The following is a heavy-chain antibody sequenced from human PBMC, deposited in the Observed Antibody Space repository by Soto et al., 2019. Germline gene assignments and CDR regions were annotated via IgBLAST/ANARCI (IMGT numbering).Heavy chain of an antibody. D-gene: IGHD1-1*01. J-gene: IGHJ5*02. Sequence: PGGSLRLSCAASGFTFSSYAMSWVRQAPGKGLEWVSAISGSGGSTYYADSVKGRFTISRDNSKNTLYLQMNSLRAEDTAVYYCAKVVREHDPQRGYNWFDPWGQGTRVTVSS. V-gene: IGHV3-23*01. CDR2: ISGSGGST. CDR3: AKVVREHDPQRGYNWFDP. CDR1: GFTFSSYA.